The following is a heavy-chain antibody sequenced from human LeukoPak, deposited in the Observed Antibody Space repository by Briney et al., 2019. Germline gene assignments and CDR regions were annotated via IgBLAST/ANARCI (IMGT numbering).Heavy chain of an antibody. CDR3: AADCNWNLDYYYYYGMDV. CDR1: GFTFTTSA. V-gene: IGHV1-58*02. J-gene: IGHJ6*02. CDR2: IAVGSGNT. Sequence: ASVKVSCKASGFTFTTSAMQWVRQARGQRLEWIGWIAVGSGNTNYAQKFQERVTITRDMSTSTAYMELSSLRSEDTAVYYCAADCNWNLDYYYYYGMDVWGLGTTVTVSS. D-gene: IGHD1-20*01.